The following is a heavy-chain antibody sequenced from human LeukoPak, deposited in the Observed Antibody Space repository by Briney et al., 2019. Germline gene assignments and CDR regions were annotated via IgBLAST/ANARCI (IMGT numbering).Heavy chain of an antibody. CDR2: IYYSGNT. CDR1: GGFISGYY. V-gene: IGHV4-59*01. J-gene: IGHJ4*02. Sequence: SETLSLTCTVSGGFISGYYWSWIRQPPGKGLEWIGYIYYSGNTNYNPSLKSRVTISVDTSKNQFSLKLSSVTAADTAIYYCARESYSSSPAFDYWGQGTLVTVSS. D-gene: IGHD6-6*01. CDR3: ARESYSSSPAFDY.